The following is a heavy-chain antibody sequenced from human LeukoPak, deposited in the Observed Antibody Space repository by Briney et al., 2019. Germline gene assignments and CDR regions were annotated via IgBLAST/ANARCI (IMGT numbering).Heavy chain of an antibody. CDR3: TRGLLGIDY. Sequence: GGSQRLSCAASGFTLGSYWMHWVRQAPGKGLVWVSRIDTDERSTNYADSVKGRFTISRDNAKNTLYLQMNSLRAEDTAVYYCTRGLLGIDYWGQGTLVTVSS. CDR1: GFTLGSYW. CDR2: IDTDERST. V-gene: IGHV3-74*01. J-gene: IGHJ4*02. D-gene: IGHD2-8*02.